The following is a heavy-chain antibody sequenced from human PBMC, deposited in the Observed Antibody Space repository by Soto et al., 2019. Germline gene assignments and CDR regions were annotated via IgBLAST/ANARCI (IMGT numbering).Heavy chain of an antibody. J-gene: IGHJ4*02. CDR1: GFTFSVYG. D-gene: IGHD3-22*01. Sequence: QVQLMESGGGVIQPGRSLRLSCAASGFTFSVYGMHWDRQAPGKDLEWVAVIWYDGTKKYHADSVKGRFTISRDNSKNTLYLEMNSLRAEDTAVYYCARDDSSGDYYDSIDYWGQGTLVTVSS. V-gene: IGHV3-33*01. CDR2: IWYDGTKK. CDR3: ARDDSSGDYYDSIDY.